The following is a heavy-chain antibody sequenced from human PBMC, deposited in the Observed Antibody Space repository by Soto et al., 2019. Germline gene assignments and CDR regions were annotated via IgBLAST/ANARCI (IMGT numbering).Heavy chain of an antibody. Sequence: QVQLVQSGAEVKKPGSSLKVSCKASGGTFTNYAFSWVRQAPGQGPEWMGGIIPIFGTPDYAKKFKGGVIITADESTRTVSMELNSLRSDATAVYYCARERSVGYCITTTCPKPFYYYAMDVWGQGTTVTVSS. D-gene: IGHD2-2*01. CDR2: IIPIFGTP. CDR3: ARERSVGYCITTTCPKPFYYYAMDV. J-gene: IGHJ6*02. CDR1: GGTFTNYA. V-gene: IGHV1-69*12.